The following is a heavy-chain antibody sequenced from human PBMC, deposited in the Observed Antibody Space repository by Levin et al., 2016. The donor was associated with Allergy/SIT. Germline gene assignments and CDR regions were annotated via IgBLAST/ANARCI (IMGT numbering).Heavy chain of an antibody. V-gene: IGHV3-23*01. CDR2: ISGSGGST. CDR3: AKSQGLVLPEVIL. J-gene: IGHJ4*02. D-gene: IGHD6-19*01. CDR1: GFTFSSYA. Sequence: GESLKISCAASGFTFSSYAMSWVRQAPGKGLEWVSAISGSGGSTYYADSVKGRFTISRDNSKNTLYLQMNSLRAEDTAVYYCAKSQGLVLPEVILWGQGTLVTVSS.